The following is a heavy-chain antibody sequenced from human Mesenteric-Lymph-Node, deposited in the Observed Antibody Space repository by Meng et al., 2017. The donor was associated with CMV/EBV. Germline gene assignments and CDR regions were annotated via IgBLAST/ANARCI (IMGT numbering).Heavy chain of an antibody. V-gene: IGHV3-72*01. J-gene: IGHJ3*01. D-gene: IGHD1-26*01. CDR2: AGNKASRYTT. CDR1: GFTFSSYA. Sequence: GESLKISCAASGFTFSSYAMHWVRQAPGKGLEWVGRAGNKASRYTTEYAASVTGRFTFSRGDSENSLYLQMNSLKSEDTAVYYCTKGYSGFDLYAFDVWGPGTKVTVSS. CDR3: TKGYSGFDLYAFDV.